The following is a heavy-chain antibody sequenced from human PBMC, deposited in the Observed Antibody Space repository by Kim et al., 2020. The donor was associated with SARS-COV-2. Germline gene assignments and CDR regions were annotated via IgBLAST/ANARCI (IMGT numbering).Heavy chain of an antibody. Sequence: GGSLRLSCAASGFTFSTYEMNWVRQAPGKGLEWISYISTSGSTIYYADSVKGRFTISRDNAKSSLSLQMNSLRAEDTAVYYCARSLYCSSTSCFYGMDVWGLGTTVTVSS. CDR2: ISTSGSTI. CDR3: ARSLYCSSTSCFYGMDV. V-gene: IGHV3-48*03. CDR1: GFTFSTYE. D-gene: IGHD2-2*01. J-gene: IGHJ6*02.